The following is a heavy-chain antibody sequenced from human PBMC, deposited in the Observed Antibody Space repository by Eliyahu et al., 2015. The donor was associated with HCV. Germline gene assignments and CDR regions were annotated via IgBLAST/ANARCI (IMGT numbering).Heavy chain of an antibody. J-gene: IGHJ4*02. D-gene: IGHD1-26*01. CDR3: ARGSGSLDY. V-gene: IGHV1-3*01. CDR2: VNAGNGDT. Sequence: QVQLVQSGAEVREPGASVXVSCKASGYTFTTYAIHWGRPGPRQGLGGMGRVNAGNGDTKYSQKFQDRVTITSDTSASTAYMELTSLRSEDTTIYYCARGSGSLDYWGQGTLVTVSS. CDR1: GYTFTTYA.